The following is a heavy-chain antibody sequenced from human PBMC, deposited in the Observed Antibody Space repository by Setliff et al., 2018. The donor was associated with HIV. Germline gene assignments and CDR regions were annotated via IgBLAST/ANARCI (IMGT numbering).Heavy chain of an antibody. J-gene: IGHJ5*02. CDR1: GGSFSGYY. D-gene: IGHD6-13*01. CDR2: INHSRTT. CDR3: ARGGDSSSWYWGRWFDP. Sequence: LSLTCAVYGGSFSGYYWSWIRQPPGKGLEWIGEINHSRTTNYNPSLQSRITISVDTSKNQFSLKMRSVTAADTAVYYCARGGDSSSWYWGRWFDPWGQGTLVTVSS. V-gene: IGHV4-34*01.